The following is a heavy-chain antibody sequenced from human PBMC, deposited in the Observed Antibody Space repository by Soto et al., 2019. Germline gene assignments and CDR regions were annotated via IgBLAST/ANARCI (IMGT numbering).Heavy chain of an antibody. Sequence: QVQLVESGGGVVQPGRSLSLSCAASGFTFSSYGMHWVRQAPGKGLEWVAGISYDGSNKYYADSVKGRFTISRDNSKNTLYLQMNSLRAEDTAVYYCAKDQDDYDYVWGSYRYDLNYYGMEVWGQGTTVTVSS. J-gene: IGHJ6*02. CDR1: GFTFSSYG. D-gene: IGHD3-16*02. V-gene: IGHV3-30*18. CDR2: ISYDGSNK. CDR3: AKDQDDYDYVWGSYRYDLNYYGMEV.